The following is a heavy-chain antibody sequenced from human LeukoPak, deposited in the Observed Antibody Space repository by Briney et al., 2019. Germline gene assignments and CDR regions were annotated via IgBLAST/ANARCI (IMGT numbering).Heavy chain of an antibody. Sequence: PVGSLRLSCAASGFTFDDYGMSWVRQAPGKGLEWVSGINWNGGSTGYADSVKGRFTISRDNAKNSLYLQMNSLRAEATALYYCARDLTIFGVVNSRYFDYWGQGTLVTVSS. CDR1: GFTFDDYG. CDR2: INWNGGST. J-gene: IGHJ4*02. D-gene: IGHD3-3*01. V-gene: IGHV3-20*04. CDR3: ARDLTIFGVVNSRYFDY.